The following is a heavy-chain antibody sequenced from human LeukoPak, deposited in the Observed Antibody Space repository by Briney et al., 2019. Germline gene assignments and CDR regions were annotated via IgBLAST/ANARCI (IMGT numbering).Heavy chain of an antibody. CDR1: GGSFSSGSYY. J-gene: IGHJ4*02. Sequence: SETLSLTCTVSGGSFSSGSYYWSWIRQPPGKGLEWIGYIYYSGSTNYNPSLKSRVTISVDTSKNQFSLKLSSVTAADTAVYYCARLTNDYSFDYWGQGTLVTVSS. CDR3: ARLTNDYSFDY. D-gene: IGHD1-1*01. CDR2: IYYSGST. V-gene: IGHV4-61*01.